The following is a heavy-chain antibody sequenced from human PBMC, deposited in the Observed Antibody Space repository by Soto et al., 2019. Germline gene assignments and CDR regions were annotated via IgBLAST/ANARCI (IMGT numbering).Heavy chain of an antibody. Sequence: GGSLRLSYAASGFTFSVKTMYWILQAPGKGMEWVAIIETDASKIYYADYVKGRLNISRDNSKNNLYIKMNRLRAEDTSIYLCANDINDTWLLNYWGQGTLVTVSS. CDR1: GFTFSVKT. CDR3: ANDINDTWLLNY. V-gene: IGHV3-30-3*02. CDR2: IETDASKI. J-gene: IGHJ4*02. D-gene: IGHD1-1*01.